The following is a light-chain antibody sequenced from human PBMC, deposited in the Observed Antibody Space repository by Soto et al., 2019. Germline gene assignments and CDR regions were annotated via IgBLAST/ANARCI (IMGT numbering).Light chain of an antibody. CDR3: SSYAGSSNV. Sequence: QTVVTQPPSASGTPGQRVTISCSGSRSNIGSYTVNWYQQLPGTAPKLLIYGDSQRPSGVPDRFSGSKSGTSASLAISGLQSEDEADYYCSSYAGSSNVFGTGTKLTVL. V-gene: IGLV1-44*01. CDR2: GDS. CDR1: RSNIGSYT. J-gene: IGLJ1*01.